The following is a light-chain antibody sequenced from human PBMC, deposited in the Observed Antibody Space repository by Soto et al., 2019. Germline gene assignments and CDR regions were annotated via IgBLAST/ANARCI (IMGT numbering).Light chain of an antibody. Sequence: QSVLTQPPSVSGAPGQRVTISCTGSSSNIGAGYDVHWYQQLPGTAPKLLIYGNSNRPSGVPDRFSGSKSGTSASLAITGLQAEDEADYYCQSYDSILEVFGGGTKLTVL. CDR1: SSNIGAGYD. V-gene: IGLV1-40*01. CDR2: GNS. CDR3: QSYDSILEV. J-gene: IGLJ2*01.